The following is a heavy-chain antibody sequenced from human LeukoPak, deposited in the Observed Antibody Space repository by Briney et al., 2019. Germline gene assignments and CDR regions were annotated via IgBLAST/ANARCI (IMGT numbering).Heavy chain of an antibody. D-gene: IGHD6-13*01. CDR2: IYYSGST. Sequence: SETLSLTCTVSGDSISSSSYYWGWLRQPPGKGLEWIGSIYYSGSTYYNPSLKSRVTISVDTSKNQFSLNLISVTAADTAVYYCAAHSSSWYAYYFDYWGQGTLVTVSS. J-gene: IGHJ4*02. CDR3: AAHSSSWYAYYFDY. V-gene: IGHV4-39*01. CDR1: GDSISSSSYY.